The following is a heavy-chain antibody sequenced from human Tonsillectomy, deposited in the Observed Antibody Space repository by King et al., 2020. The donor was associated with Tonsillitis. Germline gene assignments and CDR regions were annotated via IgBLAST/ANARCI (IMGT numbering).Heavy chain of an antibody. CDR2: ISSSSSYI. D-gene: IGHD5-18*01. CDR3: ASPNTAMAPWYYGMDV. V-gene: IGHV3-21*01. CDR1: GFTFSSYT. Sequence: EVQLVESGGGLVKPGGSLRLSCAASGFTFSSYTMNWVRQAPGKGLEWVSSISSSSSYIYYADSVKGRFTISRDNAKNSLYLQMNSLRAEDTAVYYCASPNTAMAPWYYGMDVWGQGTTVTVSS. J-gene: IGHJ6*02.